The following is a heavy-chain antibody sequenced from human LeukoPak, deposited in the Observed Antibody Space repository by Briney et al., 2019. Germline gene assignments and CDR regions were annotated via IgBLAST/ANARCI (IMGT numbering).Heavy chain of an antibody. V-gene: IGHV1-8*01. Sequence: GASVKVSCKASGYTFTSYDINWVRQATGQGLEWMGWMNPNSGNTGYAQKFQGRVTMTRNTSISTAYMELSSLTSEDTAVYYCAKDNRYYYDSSGNGEDYWGQGTLVTVSS. J-gene: IGHJ4*02. CDR1: GYTFTSYD. CDR2: MNPNSGNT. CDR3: AKDNRYYYDSSGNGEDY. D-gene: IGHD3-22*01.